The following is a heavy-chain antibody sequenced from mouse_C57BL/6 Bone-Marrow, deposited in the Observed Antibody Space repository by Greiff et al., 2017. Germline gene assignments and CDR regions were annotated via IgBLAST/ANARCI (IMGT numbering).Heavy chain of an antibody. CDR2: INPYNGGT. V-gene: IGHV1-19*01. Sequence: EVQLQQSGPVLVKPGASVKMSCKASGYTFTDYYMNWVKQSHGKSLEWIGVINPYNGGTSYNQKFKGKDTLTVDKSSSTAYMELNSLTSEDSAVYYCADSNYVDYAMDYWGQGTSVTVSS. CDR1: GYTFTDYY. CDR3: ADSNYVDYAMDY. D-gene: IGHD2-5*01. J-gene: IGHJ4*01.